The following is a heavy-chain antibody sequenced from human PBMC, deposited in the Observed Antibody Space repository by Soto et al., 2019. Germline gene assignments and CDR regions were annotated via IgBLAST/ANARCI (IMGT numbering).Heavy chain of an antibody. Sequence: ASVKVSCKASGYTFTSYGISWVRQAPGQGLDWMGWISAYNGNTKYAQDLQGRVTMTTDTSTSTAYMELRSLRSDDTAMYYCARFRGGRYNTYYFYYGMDVWGQGTTATVSS. CDR2: ISAYNGNT. CDR1: GYTFTSYG. V-gene: IGHV1-18*04. CDR3: ARFRGGRYNTYYFYYGMDV. J-gene: IGHJ6*02. D-gene: IGHD2-15*01.